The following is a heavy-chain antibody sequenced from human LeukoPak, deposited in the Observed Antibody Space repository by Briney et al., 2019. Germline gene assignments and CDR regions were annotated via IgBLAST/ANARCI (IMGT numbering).Heavy chain of an antibody. D-gene: IGHD4-17*01. J-gene: IGHJ4*02. V-gene: IGHV1-46*01. CDR3: ARGNPTNYGAYLYYFDF. CDR2: INPSGGST. Sequence: ASVKVSCKASGYTFTNYYMHCVRQAPGQGLEWMGLINPSGGSTSYAQKFQGRVTMTRDTSTSTVYMELSSLRSEDTAVYYCARGNPTNYGAYLYYFDFWGQGTLVTVSS. CDR1: GYTFTNYY.